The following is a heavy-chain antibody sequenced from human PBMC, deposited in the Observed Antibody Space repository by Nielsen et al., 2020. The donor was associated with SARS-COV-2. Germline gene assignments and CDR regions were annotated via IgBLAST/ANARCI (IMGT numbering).Heavy chain of an antibody. V-gene: IGHV3-23*01. CDR3: ATEGGTYDYVWGSYRFY. D-gene: IGHD3-16*02. Sequence: GESLKISCEVSRFGLTTYTINWVRQAPGKGLEWVSAISGSGGSTYYADSVKGRFTISRDNSKNTLYLQMNSLRAEDTAVYYCATEGGTYDYVWGSYRFYWGQGTLVTVSS. CDR1: RFGLTTYT. J-gene: IGHJ4*02. CDR2: ISGSGGST.